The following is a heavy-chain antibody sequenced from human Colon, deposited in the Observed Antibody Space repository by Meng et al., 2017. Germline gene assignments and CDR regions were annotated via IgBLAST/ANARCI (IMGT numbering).Heavy chain of an antibody. CDR2: ISSTGHYT. D-gene: IGHD2-8*02. V-gene: IGHV3-21*01. J-gene: IGHJ3*02. Sequence: GESLKISCAASGFMFNDYTMNWVRQAPGKGLEWVSSISSTGHYTYYAGSVQCRFTVSRDNARDSLYLQMNSLGGEDTALYYRARVRGVQKSNICDIWGQGTMVTVSS. CDR1: GFMFNDYT. CDR3: ARVRGVQKSNICDI.